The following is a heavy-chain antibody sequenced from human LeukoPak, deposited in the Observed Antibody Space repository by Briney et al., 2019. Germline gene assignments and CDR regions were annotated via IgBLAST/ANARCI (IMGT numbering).Heavy chain of an antibody. Sequence: QPGGSLRLSCAASGFTFSSYWMSWVRQAPGKGLEWAANIKQDGSEKYYVDSVKGRFTISRDNAKNSLYLQMNSLRAEDTAVYHCARLIAVTGYRYFDLWGRGALDTVSS. J-gene: IGHJ2*01. V-gene: IGHV3-7*03. CDR2: IKQDGSEK. D-gene: IGHD6-19*01. CDR3: ARLIAVTGYRYFDL. CDR1: GFTFSSYW.